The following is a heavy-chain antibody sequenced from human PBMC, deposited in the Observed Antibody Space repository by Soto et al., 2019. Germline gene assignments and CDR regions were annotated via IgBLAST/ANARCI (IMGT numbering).Heavy chain of an antibody. D-gene: IGHD2-8*01. J-gene: IGHJ6*02. V-gene: IGHV5-51*01. Sequence: GEALKTSCRGPGYSFTSYWIGLGRPMPGKGLEWVGIIYPEDSDTRYSPSFQGQVTISADKSIITAYLQCSSLKASDTAMYYFASNGDNRYYYCMDVWGRGTTVTVSS. CDR3: ASNGDNRYYYCMDV. CDR2: IYPEDSDT. CDR1: GYSFTSYW.